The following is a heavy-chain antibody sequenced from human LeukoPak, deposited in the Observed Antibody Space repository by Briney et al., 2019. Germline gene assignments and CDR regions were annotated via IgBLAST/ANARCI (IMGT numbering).Heavy chain of an antibody. V-gene: IGHV1-69*05. CDR2: IIPIFGTA. CDR3: ARGAYYDSSGYSIYYYYYYMDV. CDR1: GGTFSSYA. D-gene: IGHD3-22*01. Sequence: ASVKVSCKASGGTFSSYAISWVRQAPGQGLEWMGGIIPIFGTADYAQKFQGRVTITTDESTSTAYMELSSLRSEDTAVYYCARGAYYDSSGYSIYYYYYYMDVWGKGTTVTVSS. J-gene: IGHJ6*03.